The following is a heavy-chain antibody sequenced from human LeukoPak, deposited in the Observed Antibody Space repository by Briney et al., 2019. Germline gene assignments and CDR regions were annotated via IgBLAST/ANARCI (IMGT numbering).Heavy chain of an antibody. CDR2: INSDGYST. D-gene: IGHD6-13*01. CDR1: GFTFSGYW. V-gene: IGHV3-74*01. J-gene: IGHJ5*02. Sequence: GGSLRLSCAASGFTFSGYWMHWVRQAPGKGLVWVSRINSDGYSTSYADSVKGRFTISRDNAKNTLYLQMNSLRAEDTAVYYCARSGWIAAAGTSWFDPWGQGTLVTVSS. CDR3: ARSGWIAAAGTSWFDP.